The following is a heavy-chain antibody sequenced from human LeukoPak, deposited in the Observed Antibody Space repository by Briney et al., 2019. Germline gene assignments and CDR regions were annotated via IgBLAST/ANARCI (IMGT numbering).Heavy chain of an antibody. Sequence: SVKVSCKASGGTFSSYAISWVRQAPGQGLEWMGGIIPIFGTANYAQKFQGRVTITADESTSTAYMELSSLRSEDTAVYYCARVVPMITFGGVIVRIPWFDPWGQGTLVTVSS. CDR3: ARVVPMITFGGVIVRIPWFDP. CDR2: IIPIFGTA. D-gene: IGHD3-16*02. V-gene: IGHV1-69*01. CDR1: GGTFSSYA. J-gene: IGHJ5*02.